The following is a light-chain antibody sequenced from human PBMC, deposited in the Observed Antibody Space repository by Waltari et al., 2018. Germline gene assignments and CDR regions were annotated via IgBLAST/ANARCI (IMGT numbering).Light chain of an antibody. V-gene: IGKV3-20*01. CDR2: GAS. CDR1: QRVSRS. CDR3: QHYVRLPAT. Sequence: EIVLTQSPGTLSLSPGERATLPCRASQRVSRSLAWYQQKPGQAPRLLIYGASNRAAGIPDRFSGSGSGTDFSLTISRLEPEDFAVYYCQHYVRLPATFGQGTKVEIK. J-gene: IGKJ1*01.